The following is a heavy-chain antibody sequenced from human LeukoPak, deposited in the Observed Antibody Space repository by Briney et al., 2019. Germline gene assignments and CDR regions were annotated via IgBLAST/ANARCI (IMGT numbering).Heavy chain of an antibody. J-gene: IGHJ3*02. CDR1: GGSISSYY. V-gene: IGHV4-59*01. CDR3: ARVPSSGWYRDAFDI. Sequence: PSETLSLTCTVSGGSISSYYWSWTRQPPGKGLEWIGYIYYSGSTNYNPSLKSRVTISVDTSKNQFSLKLSSVTAADTAVYYCARVPSSGWYRDAFDIWGQGTMVTVSS. CDR2: IYYSGST. D-gene: IGHD6-19*01.